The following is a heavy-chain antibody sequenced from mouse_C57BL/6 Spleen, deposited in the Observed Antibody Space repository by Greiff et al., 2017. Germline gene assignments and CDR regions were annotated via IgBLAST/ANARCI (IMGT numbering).Heavy chain of an antibody. CDR1: GYTFTSYW. J-gene: IGHJ2*01. D-gene: IGHD1-1*01. Sequence: QVQLKESGAELVRPGTSVKLSCKASGYTFTSYWMHWVKQRPGQGLEWIGVIDPSDSYTNYNQKFKGKATLTVDTSSSTAYMQLSSLTSEDSAVYYCARSITTVVPDYWGQGTTLTVSS. CDR3: ARSITTVVPDY. CDR2: IDPSDSYT. V-gene: IGHV1-59*01.